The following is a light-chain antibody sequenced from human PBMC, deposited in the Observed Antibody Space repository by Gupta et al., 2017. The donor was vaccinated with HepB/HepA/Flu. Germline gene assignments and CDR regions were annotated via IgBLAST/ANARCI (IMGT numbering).Light chain of an antibody. J-gene: IGKJ1*01. Sequence: ETVLTQSPGTLSLSPGERATLSCRASQSVNHLTWYQQKPGQAPRLLIYGASSRAIGIPDRFSGSGSGTDFTLTISRLEPEDFAVYYCQQDGSSRWTFGQGTKVEIK. V-gene: IGKV3-20*01. CDR3: QQDGSSRWT. CDR2: GAS. CDR1: QSVNH.